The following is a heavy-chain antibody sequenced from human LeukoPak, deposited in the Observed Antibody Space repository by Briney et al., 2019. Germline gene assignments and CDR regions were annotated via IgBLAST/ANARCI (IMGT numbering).Heavy chain of an antibody. CDR2: IIPIVGST. J-gene: IGHJ4*02. V-gene: IGHV1-46*04. Sequence: ASVKVSCKASGYTFTNFYMHWVRQAPGQGLEWMGRIIPIVGSTNYAEKLQGRVTITADKSTSTVYMELSSLRSEDTAVYYCARHYGGLDDYWGQGTLIIVSS. CDR1: GYTFTNFY. CDR3: ARHYGGLDDY. D-gene: IGHD4-23*01.